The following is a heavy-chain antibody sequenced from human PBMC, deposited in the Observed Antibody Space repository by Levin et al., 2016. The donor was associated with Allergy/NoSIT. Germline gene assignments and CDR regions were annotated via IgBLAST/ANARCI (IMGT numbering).Heavy chain of an antibody. D-gene: IGHD3-3*01. CDR3: AKGSSYYDFWSGYRNDYYYYDMDV. CDR2: ISYDGSNK. Sequence: VRQAPGKGLEWVAVISYDGSNKYYADSVKGRFTISRDNSKNTLYLQMNSLRAEDTAVYYCAKGSSYYDFWSGYRNDYYYYDMDVWGQGTTVTVSS. J-gene: IGHJ6*02. V-gene: IGHV3-30*18.